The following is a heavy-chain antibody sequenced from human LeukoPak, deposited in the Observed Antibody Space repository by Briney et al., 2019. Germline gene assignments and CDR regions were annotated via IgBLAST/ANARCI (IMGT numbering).Heavy chain of an antibody. D-gene: IGHD3-22*01. Sequence: SETLSLTCAVYGGSFSGYYWSWIRQPPGKGLEWIGYIYYSGSTNYNPSLKSRVTISVDTSKNQFSLKLSSVTAADTAVYYCARVTYYYDSSGYYYVSHFDYWGQGTLVTVSS. V-gene: IGHV4-59*01. CDR2: IYYSGST. J-gene: IGHJ4*02. CDR3: ARVTYYYDSSGYYYVSHFDY. CDR1: GGSFSGYY.